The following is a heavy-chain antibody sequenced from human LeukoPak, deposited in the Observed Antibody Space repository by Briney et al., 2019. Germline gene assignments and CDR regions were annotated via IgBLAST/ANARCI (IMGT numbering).Heavy chain of an antibody. V-gene: IGHV3-11*01. CDR2: ISSSGSTI. Sequence: PGGSLRLSCAASGFTFSDYYMSWIRQAPGKGLEWVSYISSSGSTIYYADSVKGRFTISRDNAKNSLYLQMNSLRAEDTAVYYCAREVVTAIRHQTTNYYYYYGMDVWGQGTTVTVSS. CDR3: AREVVTAIRHQTTNYYYYYGMDV. J-gene: IGHJ6*02. CDR1: GFTFSDYY. D-gene: IGHD2-21*02.